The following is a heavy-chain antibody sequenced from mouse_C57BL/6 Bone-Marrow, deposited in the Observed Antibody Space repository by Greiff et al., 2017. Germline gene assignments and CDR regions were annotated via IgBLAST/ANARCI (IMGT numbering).Heavy chain of an antibody. CDR2: ISNLAYSI. CDR1: GFTFSDYG. J-gene: IGHJ4*01. Sequence: EVKLVESGGGLVQPGGSLKLSCAASGFTFSDYGMAWVRQAPRKGPEWVAFISNLAYSIYYADTVTGRFTISRENAKNTLYLEMSSLRSEDTAMYYCARHGRVRRYAMDYWGQGTSVTVSS. V-gene: IGHV5-15*01. D-gene: IGHD2-14*01. CDR3: ARHGRVRRYAMDY.